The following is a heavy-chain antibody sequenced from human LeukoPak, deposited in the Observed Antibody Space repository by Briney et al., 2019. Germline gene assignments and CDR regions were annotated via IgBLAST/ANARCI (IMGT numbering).Heavy chain of an antibody. J-gene: IGHJ4*02. CDR1: GFTFSSYA. Sequence: GGSLRLSCAASGFTFSSYAMSWVRQAPGKGLEWVSVISGSGGSTYYADSVKGRFTISRDNSKNTLYLQMNSLRAEDTAAYYCAKVLVVVPATRLYYLDYWGQGTLVTVSS. D-gene: IGHD2-15*01. CDR3: AKVLVVVPATRLYYLDY. CDR2: ISGSGGST. V-gene: IGHV3-23*01.